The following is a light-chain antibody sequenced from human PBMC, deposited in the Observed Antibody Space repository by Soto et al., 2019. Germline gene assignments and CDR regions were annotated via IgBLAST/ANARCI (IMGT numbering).Light chain of an antibody. CDR2: GNS. J-gene: IGLJ1*01. Sequence: QSVLTQPPSVSGATGQRVTISCTGSSSNIGAGYDVHWYQQLPGTAPKLLIYGNSNRPSGVPDRFSGSKSGTSASLAITGLQAEDEADYYCQSYDSSLSVYNYVFGTGTKLTVL. CDR1: SSNIGAGYD. V-gene: IGLV1-40*01. CDR3: QSYDSSLSVYNYV.